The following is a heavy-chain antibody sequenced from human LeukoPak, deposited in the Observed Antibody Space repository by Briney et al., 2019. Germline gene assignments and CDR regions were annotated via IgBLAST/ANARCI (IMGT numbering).Heavy chain of an antibody. Sequence: SETLSLTCTVSGGSITSYYWSWIRQPPGKGLEWIGYIYYSGSTNYNPSLKSRVTISVDTSKNQFSLKLSSVTAADTAVYYCARVIGGNANGAFDIWGQGTMVTVSS. D-gene: IGHD2-8*01. V-gene: IGHV4-59*01. CDR1: GGSITSYY. CDR2: IYYSGST. CDR3: ARVIGGNANGAFDI. J-gene: IGHJ3*02.